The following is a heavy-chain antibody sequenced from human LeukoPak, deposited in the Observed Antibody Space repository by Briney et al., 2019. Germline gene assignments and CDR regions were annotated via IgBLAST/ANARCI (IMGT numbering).Heavy chain of an antibody. V-gene: IGHV3-74*01. Sequence: GGSLRLSCAASGFTFSKYWMLWVRQAPGKGLESVSRINTDGTVTTYADSVKGRFTVSRDNADNTMFLQMHSVRDEDTAVYYCATTQWLAPPPDSWGQGTPVTVSS. J-gene: IGHJ4*02. CDR3: ATTQWLAPPPDS. CDR2: INTDGTVT. D-gene: IGHD6-19*01. CDR1: GFTFSKYW.